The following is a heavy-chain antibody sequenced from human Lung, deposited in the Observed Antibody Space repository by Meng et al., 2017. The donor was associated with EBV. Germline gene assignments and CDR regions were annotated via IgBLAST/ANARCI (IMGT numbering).Heavy chain of an antibody. Sequence: VQLQEAGPGVVNPSQTLSFTCTVSGGSIRFGDYYWSWIRQPPGKGLEWIGYIYDSGSTSYNPSLMSRVTISVDTSRNQFSLKLTSVTAADTAVYYCAREYSSSSGLPGPWGQGTLVTVSS. CDR2: IYDSGST. D-gene: IGHD6-6*01. CDR1: GGSIRFGDYY. J-gene: IGHJ5*02. V-gene: IGHV4-30-4*08. CDR3: AREYSSSSGLPGP.